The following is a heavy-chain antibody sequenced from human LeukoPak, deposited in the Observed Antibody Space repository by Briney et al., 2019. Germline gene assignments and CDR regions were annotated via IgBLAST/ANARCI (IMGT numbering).Heavy chain of an antibody. CDR3: TREEGGKLGIDYYFDY. CDR1: GFTFTNYW. Sequence: GGSLRLSCVASGFTFTNYWMTWVRQAPGKGLEWVANMKQDGREKYYVDSVKGRFTISRDNAKNSLYLQMNSLRAEDTAVYYCTREEGGKLGIDYYFDYWGQGTLVTVSS. V-gene: IGHV3-7*01. CDR2: MKQDGREK. D-gene: IGHD7-27*01. J-gene: IGHJ4*02.